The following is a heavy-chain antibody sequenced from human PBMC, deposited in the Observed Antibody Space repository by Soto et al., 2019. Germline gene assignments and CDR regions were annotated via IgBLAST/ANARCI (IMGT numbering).Heavy chain of an antibody. V-gene: IGHV1-69*02. Sequence: ASVKVSCKASGGTFSSYTISWVRQAPGQGLEWMGRIIPILGIANYAQKFQGRVTITADKSTSTAYMELSSLRSEDTAVYYCASMESGWLRDYWFDPWGQGTLVTVSS. J-gene: IGHJ5*02. CDR3: ASMESGWLRDYWFDP. CDR2: IIPILGIA. D-gene: IGHD5-12*01. CDR1: GGTFSSYT.